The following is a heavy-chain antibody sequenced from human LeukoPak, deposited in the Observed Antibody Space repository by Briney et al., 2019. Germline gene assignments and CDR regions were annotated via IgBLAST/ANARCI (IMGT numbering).Heavy chain of an antibody. D-gene: IGHD3-9*01. CDR2: INPNSGGT. J-gene: IGHJ6*02. CDR1: GYTFTGYY. V-gene: IGHV1-2*02. Sequence: GASVKVSCKASGYTFTGYYMHWVRQAPGQGLEWMGWINPNSGGTNYAQKFQGRVTMTRDTSISTAYMELSRLRSDDTAVYYCAREERYFDWLFQYYYYGMDVWGQGTTVTVSS. CDR3: AREERYFDWLFQYYYYGMDV.